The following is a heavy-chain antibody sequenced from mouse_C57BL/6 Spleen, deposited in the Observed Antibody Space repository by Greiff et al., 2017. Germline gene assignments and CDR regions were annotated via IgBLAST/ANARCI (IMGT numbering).Heavy chain of an antibody. CDR3: TTNEFAY. V-gene: IGHV14-4*01. CDR2: IDPENGDT. CDR1: GFNIKDDY. Sequence: VQLQQSGAELVRPGASVKLSCTASGFNIKDDYMHWVKQRPEQGLEWIGWIDPENGDTEYASKFQGKAPLTAATSSNTAYLQLSSLTSEYTSVYYCTTNEFAYWGQGTLVTVSA. J-gene: IGHJ3*01.